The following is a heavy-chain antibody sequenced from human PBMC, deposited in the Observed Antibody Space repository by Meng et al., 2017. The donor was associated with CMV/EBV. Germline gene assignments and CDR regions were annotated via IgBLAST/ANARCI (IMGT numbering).Heavy chain of an antibody. CDR1: SSCGYY. J-gene: IGHJ5*02. V-gene: IGHV4-31*02. CDR2: IYYSGST. CDR3: ARGARYCSGGSCSSWFDP. Sequence: SSCGYYWSWIRQHSGKGLEWIGYIYYSGSTYYNPSLKSRVTISVDTSKNQFSLKLSSVTAADTAVYYCARGARYCSGGSCSSWFDPWGQGTLVTVSS. D-gene: IGHD2-15*01.